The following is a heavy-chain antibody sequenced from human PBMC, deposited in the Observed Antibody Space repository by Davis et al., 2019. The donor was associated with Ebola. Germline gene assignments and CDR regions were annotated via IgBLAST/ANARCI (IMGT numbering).Heavy chain of an antibody. Sequence: ASVPVSCKASGYTFTSYGISWVRQAPGQGLEWMGWISAYNGNTNYAQKFQGRVTMTRDTSISTAYMELSRLRTDDTAVYYCARGPLEYSSSPAFDYWGQGTLVTVSS. CDR3: ARGPLEYSSSPAFDY. V-gene: IGHV1-18*01. CDR2: ISAYNGNT. J-gene: IGHJ4*02. CDR1: GYTFTSYG. D-gene: IGHD6-6*01.